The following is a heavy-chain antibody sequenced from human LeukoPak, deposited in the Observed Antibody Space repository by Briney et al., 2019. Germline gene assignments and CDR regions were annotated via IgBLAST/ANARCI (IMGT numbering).Heavy chain of an antibody. J-gene: IGHJ4*02. CDR3: ARGGKGLPQPLGY. Sequence: GSSVKVSCKASGGSINNYAITWVRQAPGQGLEWMGWMNPNSGNTGYAQKFQGRVTMTRNTSISTAYMELSSLRSEDTAVYYCARGGKGLPQPLGYWGQGTLVTVSS. CDR1: GGSINNYA. D-gene: IGHD6-13*01. V-gene: IGHV1-8*02. CDR2: MNPNSGNT.